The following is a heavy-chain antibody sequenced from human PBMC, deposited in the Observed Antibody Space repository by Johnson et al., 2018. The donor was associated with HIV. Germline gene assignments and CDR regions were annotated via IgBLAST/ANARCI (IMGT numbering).Heavy chain of an antibody. J-gene: IGHJ3*02. CDR2: IYSGGST. CDR3: ARDTVVTPPHDAFDI. D-gene: IGHD4-23*01. Sequence: EVQLVESGGGLVQPGGSLRLSCAASGFTFSSYAMSWVRQAPGKGLEWVSAIYSGGSTYYADSVKGRFTISRDNSKNTLYLQMNSLRAEDTAVYYCARDTVVTPPHDAFDIWGQGTMVTVSS. V-gene: IGHV3-66*01. CDR1: GFTFSSYA.